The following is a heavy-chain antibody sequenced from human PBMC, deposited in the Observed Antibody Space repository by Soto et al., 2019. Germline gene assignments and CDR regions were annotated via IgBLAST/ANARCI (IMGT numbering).Heavy chain of an antibody. D-gene: IGHD4-4*01. CDR3: ARLDLYSNYDSSIRDY. J-gene: IGHJ4*02. Sequence: PGESLKISCKGSGYRFTSYWIGWVRQMPGKGLEWMGIIYPGDSDTRYSPSFQGQVTISADKSISTAYLQWSSLKASDTAMYYCARLDLYSNYDSSIRDYWGQGTVVTVSS. V-gene: IGHV5-51*01. CDR2: IYPGDSDT. CDR1: GYRFTSYW.